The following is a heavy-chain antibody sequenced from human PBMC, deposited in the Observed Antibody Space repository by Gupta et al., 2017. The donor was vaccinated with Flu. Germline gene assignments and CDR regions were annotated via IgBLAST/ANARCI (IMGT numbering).Heavy chain of an antibody. CDR3: ARRPGPLVVGPIRRDY. D-gene: IGHD1-26*01. V-gene: IGHV4-39*01. Sequence: QLQLQESGPGLVKPSETLSLTCTVSSGSIRSSSYYWGWIRQPPGKGLEWIGSIYYSGSTYYNPSLKSRVTISVDTSKNQVSLKLSSVTAADTALYYCARRPGPLVVGPIRRDYWGQGILVTVSS. J-gene: IGHJ4*02. CDR1: SGSIRSSSYY. CDR2: IYYSGST.